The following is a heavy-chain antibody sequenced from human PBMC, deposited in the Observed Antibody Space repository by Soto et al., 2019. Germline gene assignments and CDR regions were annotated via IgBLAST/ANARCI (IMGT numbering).Heavy chain of an antibody. Sequence: ASVKVSCKASGGTFSSYAISWVRQAPGQGLEWMGWISAYNGNTNYAQKLQGRVTMTTDTSTSTAYMELSSLRSEDTAVYYCARGYHYYDSSGYDKWDAFDIWGQGTMVTVSS. CDR2: ISAYNGNT. V-gene: IGHV1-18*01. J-gene: IGHJ3*02. CDR1: GGTFSSYA. D-gene: IGHD3-22*01. CDR3: ARGYHYYDSSGYDKWDAFDI.